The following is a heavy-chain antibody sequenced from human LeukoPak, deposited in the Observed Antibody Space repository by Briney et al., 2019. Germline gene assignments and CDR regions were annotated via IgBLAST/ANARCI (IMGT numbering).Heavy chain of an antibody. D-gene: IGHD6-19*01. V-gene: IGHV4-59*01. CDR3: ARARDLSSGWYPYYFDY. Sequence: SETLSLTCTVSGGSISSYYWSWIRQPPGKGLEWIGYIYYSGSTNYNPSLKSRVTISVDTSKNQFSLKLSSVTAADTAVYYCARARDLSSGWYPYYFDYWGQGTLVTVSS. CDR1: GGSISSYY. J-gene: IGHJ4*02. CDR2: IYYSGST.